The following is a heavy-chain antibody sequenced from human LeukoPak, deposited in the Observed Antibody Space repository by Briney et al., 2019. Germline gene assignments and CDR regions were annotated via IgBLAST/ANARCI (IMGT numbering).Heavy chain of an antibody. D-gene: IGHD6-19*01. Sequence: SETLSLTCTVSGGSVSSSPYYWGWIRQPPGKGLEWIGSIYYSGNTYYNPSLKSRVTISIDTSKNQFSLKLSSVTAADTAVYYCVRGSGWYFYWGQGTLVTVSS. V-gene: IGHV4-39*07. J-gene: IGHJ4*02. CDR1: GGSVSSSPYY. CDR2: IYYSGNT. CDR3: VRGSGWYFY.